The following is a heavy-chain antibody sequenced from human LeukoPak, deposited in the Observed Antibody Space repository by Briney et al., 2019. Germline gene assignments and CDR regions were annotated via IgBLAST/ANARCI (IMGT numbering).Heavy chain of an antibody. J-gene: IGHJ4*02. CDR1: GFTFSSYA. V-gene: IGHV3-23*01. Sequence: GGSLRLSCAASGFTFSSYAMSWVRQAPGKGLEWVSAISGSGGSTYYADSVKGRFTISRDNSKNTLYLQMKSLRAEDTAVYYCAKDSEGASGWYVVGIDYWGQGTLVTVSS. D-gene: IGHD6-19*01. CDR2: ISGSGGST. CDR3: AKDSEGASGWYVVGIDY.